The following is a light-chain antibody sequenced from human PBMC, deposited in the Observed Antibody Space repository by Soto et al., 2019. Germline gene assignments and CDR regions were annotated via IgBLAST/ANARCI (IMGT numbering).Light chain of an antibody. CDR3: CSYAGSGTYV. CDR2: EGN. J-gene: IGLJ1*01. V-gene: IGLV2-23*01. Sequence: QSALTQPASVSGSPGQSITISCTGSSSDVGSYNLVSWYQQHPGKAPKVMIYEGNKRPSGVSSRFSGSKSGNTASLTISGLQAEDEADYYCCSYAGSGTYVFGTGTKLTVL. CDR1: SSDVGSYNL.